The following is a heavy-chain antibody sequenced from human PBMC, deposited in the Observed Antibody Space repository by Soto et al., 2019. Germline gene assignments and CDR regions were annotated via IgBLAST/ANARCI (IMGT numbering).Heavy chain of an antibody. CDR1: GGFSSSYY. CDR3: ASGRSYCGGDCYWEYFDY. CDR2: VYYGGIT. J-gene: IGHJ4*02. Sequence: NPSETLSLTCTVSGGFSSSYYWTWIRQPPGEELEWIGFVYYGGITNYNPSLESRVTISVDTSEDQFSLKLNSVTAADRAVYYCASGRSYCGGDCYWEYFDYWGQGTPVPVCS. D-gene: IGHD2-21*02. V-gene: IGHV4-59*01.